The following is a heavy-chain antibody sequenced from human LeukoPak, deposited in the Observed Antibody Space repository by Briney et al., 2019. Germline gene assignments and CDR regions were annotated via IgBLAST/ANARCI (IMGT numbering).Heavy chain of an antibody. CDR2: INPNSGGT. CDR1: GYTFTGYY. CDR3: ASAMVRGVNYLGY. V-gene: IGHV1-2*02. J-gene: IGHJ4*02. D-gene: IGHD3-10*01. Sequence: ASVKVSCKASGYTFTGYYMHWVRQAPGQGLEWMGWINPNSGGTNYAQKLQGRVTMTRDTSISTAYMELSRLRSDDTAVYYCASAMVRGVNYLGYWGQGTLVTVSS.